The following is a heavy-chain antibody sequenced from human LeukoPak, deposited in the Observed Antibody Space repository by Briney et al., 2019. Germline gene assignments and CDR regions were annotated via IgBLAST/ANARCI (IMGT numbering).Heavy chain of an antibody. CDR3: TKAPLRSCSGAFCYPFDY. V-gene: IGHV3-23*01. CDR1: GFTFNNYA. D-gene: IGHD2-8*02. CDR2: TVGGRPDT. Sequence: GGSLRLSCEASGFTFNNYAMSWVRQTPGKGLEWVAATVGGRPDTYHADSVKGRFTVSRDDSRSTLFLQMNSLRVEDTAVSYCTKAPLRSCSGAFCYPFDYWGQGTLVTVSS. J-gene: IGHJ4*02.